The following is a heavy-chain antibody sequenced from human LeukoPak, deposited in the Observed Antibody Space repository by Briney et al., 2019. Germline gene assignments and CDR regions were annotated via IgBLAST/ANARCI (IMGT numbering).Heavy chain of an antibody. Sequence: ASVKVSCKASGYTFTGYYMHWVRQAPGQGLEWMGWINPNSGGTNYAQKFQGRVTMTRDTSISTAYLELSSLRSEDTAVYYCARGTAAAANRNWFDSWGQGTLVTVSS. CDR2: INPNSGGT. D-gene: IGHD6-13*01. J-gene: IGHJ5*01. CDR1: GYTFTGYY. V-gene: IGHV1-2*02. CDR3: ARGTAAAANRNWFDS.